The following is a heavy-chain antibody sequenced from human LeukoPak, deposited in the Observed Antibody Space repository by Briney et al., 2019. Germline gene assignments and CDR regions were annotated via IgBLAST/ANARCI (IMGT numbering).Heavy chain of an antibody. CDR3: ARVSGYSGYDSGYYYMDV. J-gene: IGHJ6*03. V-gene: IGHV4-31*03. D-gene: IGHD5-12*01. CDR1: GGSISSGAYY. CDR2: IYYSGST. Sequence: SQTLSLTCTVSGGSISSGAYYWSWIRQHPGKGLEWIGYIYYSGSTYYNPSLKSRLTISVDTSKNQFSLKLSSATAADTAVYYCARVSGYSGYDSGYYYMDVWGKGTTVTVSS.